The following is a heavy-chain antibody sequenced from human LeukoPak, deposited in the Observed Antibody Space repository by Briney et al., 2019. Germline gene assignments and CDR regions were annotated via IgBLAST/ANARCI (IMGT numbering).Heavy chain of an antibody. CDR2: INPSGGST. CDR3: ARNYMDV. J-gene: IGHJ6*03. Sequence: ASVKVSCKASGYTFTSYYMHWVRQAPGQGLEWMGIINPSGGSTNYAQKFQGRVTMTRDTSISTAYMELSRLRSDDTAVYYCARNYMDVWGKGTTVTVSS. V-gene: IGHV1-2*02. CDR1: GYTFTSYY.